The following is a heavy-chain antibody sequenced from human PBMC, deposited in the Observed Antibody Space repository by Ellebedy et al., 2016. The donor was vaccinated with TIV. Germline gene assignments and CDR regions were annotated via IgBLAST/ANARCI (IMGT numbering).Heavy chain of an antibody. D-gene: IGHD3-22*01. J-gene: IGHJ3*02. CDR2: IYYSGST. CDR3: ARSRDSSGYYVAFDI. CDR1: GGSISSYY. V-gene: IGHV4-59*06. Sequence: MPSETLSLTCTVPGGSISSYYWSWIRQPPGKGLEWIGYIYYSGSTYYNPSLKSRVTISVDTSKNQYSLNLSSVTAADTAVYYCARSRDSSGYYVAFDIWGQGTMVTVSS.